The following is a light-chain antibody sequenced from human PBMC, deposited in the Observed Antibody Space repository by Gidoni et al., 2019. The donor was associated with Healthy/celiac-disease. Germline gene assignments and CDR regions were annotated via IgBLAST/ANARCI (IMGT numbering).Light chain of an antibody. CDR2: KAS. CDR1: QSISSW. Sequence: DIQMTQSPSTLSESVGDRVTITCRASQSISSWLAWYQQKTGTAPKLLIYKASSLESGVPSRFSGSGSGTEFTLTISSLQPYDFATYYCQQYNSYRWTFGQGTKVEIK. CDR3: QQYNSYRWT. J-gene: IGKJ1*01. V-gene: IGKV1-5*03.